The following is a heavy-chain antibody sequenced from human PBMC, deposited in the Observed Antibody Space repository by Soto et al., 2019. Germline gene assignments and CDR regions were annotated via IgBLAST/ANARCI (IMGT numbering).Heavy chain of an antibody. D-gene: IGHD6-13*01. CDR1: GFTVSSNY. V-gene: IGHV3-53*01. J-gene: IGHJ6*02. CDR2: IYSGGST. CDR3: ARSFPGIAAAGHYYYYYGMDV. Sequence: LSCAASGFTVSSNYMSWVRQAPGKGLEWVSVIYSGGSTYYADSVKGRFTISRDNSKNTLYLQMNSLRAEDTAVYYCARSFPGIAAAGHYYYYYGMDVWGQGTTVTVSS.